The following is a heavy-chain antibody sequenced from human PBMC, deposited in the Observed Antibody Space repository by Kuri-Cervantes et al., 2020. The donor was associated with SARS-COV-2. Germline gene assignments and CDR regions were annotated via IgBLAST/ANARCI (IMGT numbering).Heavy chain of an antibody. D-gene: IGHD3-22*01. J-gene: IGHJ6*02. CDR2: ISSSSSTI. Sequence: GGSLRLSCAASGFTFSSYSMNWVRQAPGKGLEWVSYISSSSSTIYYADSVKGRFTISRDNAKNSLYLQMNSLRDEDTAVYYCASITMIVVEWNRRMDVWGQGTTVTVSS. CDR3: ASITMIVVEWNRRMDV. CDR1: GFTFSSYS. V-gene: IGHV3-48*02.